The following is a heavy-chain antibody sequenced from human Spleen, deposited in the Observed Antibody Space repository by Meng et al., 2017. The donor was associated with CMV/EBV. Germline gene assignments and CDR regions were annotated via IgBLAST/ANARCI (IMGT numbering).Heavy chain of an antibody. J-gene: IGHJ4*02. Sequence: SETLSLTCAFSGGSVNNYYWSWIRQPPGRGLEWIGSLRHRGSTNYNPSLKSRVTMSSDTSTNGFSLRLSSVTAADTAVYYCAREVAGTPPTVDYWGQGTLVTVSS. CDR1: GGSVNNYY. CDR2: LRHRGST. D-gene: IGHD1-1*01. CDR3: AREVAGTPPTVDY. V-gene: IGHV4-59*02.